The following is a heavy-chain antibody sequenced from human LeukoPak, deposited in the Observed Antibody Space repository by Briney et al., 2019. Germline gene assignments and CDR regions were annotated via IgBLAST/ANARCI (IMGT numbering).Heavy chain of an antibody. D-gene: IGHD7-27*01. J-gene: IGHJ6*02. CDR1: GYTFASYD. V-gene: IGHV1-8*01. CDR2: MNPNSGNT. CDR3: AGLGSDYYYYGMDV. Sequence: ASVKVSCKASGYTFASYDINWVRQATGQGLEWMGWMNPNSGNTGYAQKFQGRVTMTRNTSISTAYMELSSLRSEDTAVYYCAGLGSDYYYYGMDVWGQGTTVTVSS.